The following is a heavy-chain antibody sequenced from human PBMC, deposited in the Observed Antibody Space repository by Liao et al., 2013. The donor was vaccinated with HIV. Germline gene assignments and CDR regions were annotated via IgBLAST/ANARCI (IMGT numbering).Heavy chain of an antibody. CDR2: IYTSGST. J-gene: IGHJ6*03. D-gene: IGHD3-16*01. CDR1: GGSISSYY. Sequence: QVQLQESGPGLVKPSETLSLTCTVSGGSISSYYWSWIRQPAGKGLEWIGRIYTSGSTNYNPSLKSRVTMSLDTSKNQFSLKLSSVTAADTAVYYCARDGGERYWSGYYYYYYMDVWGKGTTVTVS. CDR3: ARDGGERYWSGYYYYYYMDV. V-gene: IGHV4-4*07.